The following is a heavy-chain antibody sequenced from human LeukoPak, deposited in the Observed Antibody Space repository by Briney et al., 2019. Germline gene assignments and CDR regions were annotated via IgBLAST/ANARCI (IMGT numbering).Heavy chain of an antibody. J-gene: IGHJ4*02. Sequence: PSETLSLTCTVSGGPISSYYWSWIRQPPGKGLEWIGYIYYSGSTNYNPSLKSRVTISVDTSKNQFSLKLSSVTAADTAVYYCARSGYDSSGYYFRFDNWGQGTLVTVSS. CDR3: ARSGYDSSGYYFRFDN. V-gene: IGHV4-59*01. D-gene: IGHD3-22*01. CDR2: IYYSGST. CDR1: GGPISSYY.